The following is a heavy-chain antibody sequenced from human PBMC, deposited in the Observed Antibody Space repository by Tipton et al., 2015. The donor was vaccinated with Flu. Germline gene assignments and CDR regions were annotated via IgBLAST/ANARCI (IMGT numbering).Heavy chain of an antibody. D-gene: IGHD3-22*01. CDR3: ARDYREFTMIVVVTTYFDY. CDR2: IYYSGST. V-gene: IGHV4-39*07. CDR1: GGSISSSSYY. Sequence: LSLTCTVSGGSISSSSYYWGWIRQPPGKGLEWIGSIYYSGSTYYNPSLKSRVTISVDTSKNQFSLKLSSVTAADTAVYYCARDYREFTMIVVVTTYFDYWGQGTLVTVSS. J-gene: IGHJ4*02.